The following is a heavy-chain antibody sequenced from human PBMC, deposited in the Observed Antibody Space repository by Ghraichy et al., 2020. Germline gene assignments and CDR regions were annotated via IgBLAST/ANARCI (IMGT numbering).Heavy chain of an antibody. J-gene: IGHJ1*01. D-gene: IGHD2-15*01. CDR1: GYTFTGYY. CDR3: AREGGGLVEAANQY. V-gene: IGHV1-2*06. Sequence: ASVKVSCKASGYTFTGYYIHWVRQALGQGLEWMGRIIPNSGDTTYAQNFQGRVTMTRDTSISVAYMELTNLRSDDTAVYYCAREGGGLVEAANQYWGQGTPVTVS. CDR2: IIPNSGDT.